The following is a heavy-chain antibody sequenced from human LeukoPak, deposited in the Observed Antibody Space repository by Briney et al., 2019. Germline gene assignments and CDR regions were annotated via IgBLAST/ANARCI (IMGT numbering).Heavy chain of an antibody. CDR2: IWYDGSNK. Sequence: GGSLRLSCSASGFTFSSYAMHWVRQAPGKGLEWVAIIWYDGSNKYHADSVKGRFTISRDNSKNTLFLQMDSLRAEDTAVYYCARSHPGTTVDGYWGQGTLVTASS. CDR3: ARSHPGTTVDGY. J-gene: IGHJ4*02. V-gene: IGHV3-33*08. CDR1: GFTFSSYA. D-gene: IGHD6-19*01.